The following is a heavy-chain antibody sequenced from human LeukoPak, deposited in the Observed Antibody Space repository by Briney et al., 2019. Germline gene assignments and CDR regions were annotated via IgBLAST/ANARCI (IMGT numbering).Heavy chain of an antibody. CDR1: GFTFSTYT. V-gene: IGHV3-30*04. Sequence: GGSLRLSCAASGFTFSTYTMHWVRQAPGKGLQWVALISYDGSNRYYTDSVEGRFTISRDNSKNTLYLQMDSLRAEDTAVYYCARVRDKSGYYSRNKNAFDIWGQGTMVTASS. D-gene: IGHD3-3*01. J-gene: IGHJ3*02. CDR2: ISYDGSNR. CDR3: ARVRDKSGYYSRNKNAFDI.